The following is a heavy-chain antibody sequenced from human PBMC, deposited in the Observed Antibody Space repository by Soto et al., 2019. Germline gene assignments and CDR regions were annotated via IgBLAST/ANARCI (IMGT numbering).Heavy chain of an antibody. V-gene: IGHV3-30*18. Sequence: PGGSLRLSCAASGFTFSSYGMHWVRQAPGKGLEWVAVISYDGSNKYYADSVKGRFTISRDNSKNTLYLQMNSLRAEDTAVYYCAKGGYSYGNWFDPWGQGTLVTVSS. J-gene: IGHJ5*02. CDR1: GFTFSSYG. CDR2: ISYDGSNK. CDR3: AKGGYSYGNWFDP. D-gene: IGHD5-18*01.